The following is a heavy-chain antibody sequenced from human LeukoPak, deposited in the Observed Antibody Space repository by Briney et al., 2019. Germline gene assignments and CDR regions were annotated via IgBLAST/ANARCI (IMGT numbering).Heavy chain of an antibody. CDR1: GGSIRTDGSY. V-gene: IGHV4-39*01. CDR3: ARLFTRAWEYRYGMDV. D-gene: IGHD1-26*01. Sequence: PSETLSLTCTVSGGSIRTDGSYWAWIRQPPGKGLEWIGSIYIDGLTHYNSSLQSRVTLSIDTSKNQFSLKLTSVTAADTAVFYCARLFTRAWEYRYGMDVWGQGTAVTVSS. J-gene: IGHJ6*02. CDR2: IYIDGLT.